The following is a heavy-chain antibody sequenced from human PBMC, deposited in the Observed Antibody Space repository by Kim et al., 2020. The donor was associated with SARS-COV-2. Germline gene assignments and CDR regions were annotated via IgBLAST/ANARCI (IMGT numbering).Heavy chain of an antibody. CDR3: VPVGLFVRGSYGY. J-gene: IGHJ4*02. V-gene: IGHV3-33*01. Sequence: GGSLRLSCAASGFTFSSYAMHWVRQAPGKGLEWVAVIWYDGSNKYYADSVKGRFTISRDNSKNTLYLQMNSLRAVDTAVYYCVPVGLFVRGSYGYCGQGTLVTVSS. CDR1: GFTFSSYA. CDR2: IWYDGSNK. D-gene: IGHD1-26*01.